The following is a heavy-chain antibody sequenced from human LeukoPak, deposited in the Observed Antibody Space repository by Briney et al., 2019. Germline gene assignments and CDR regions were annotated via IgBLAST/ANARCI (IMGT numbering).Heavy chain of an antibody. Sequence: SETLSLTCTVSGGSISSSSYYWGWIRQPPGKGLEWIGSIYYSGSTYYNPPLKSRVTISLDTSRNHFSLKVSSVTAADTALYYCATRGGFGDDRFDYWGQGTMVTVSS. V-gene: IGHV4-39*07. CDR2: IYYSGST. CDR1: GGSISSSSYY. D-gene: IGHD2-21*02. CDR3: ATRGGFGDDRFDY. J-gene: IGHJ4*02.